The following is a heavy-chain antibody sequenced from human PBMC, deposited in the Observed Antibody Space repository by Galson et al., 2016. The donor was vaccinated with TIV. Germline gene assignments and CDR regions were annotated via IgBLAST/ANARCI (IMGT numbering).Heavy chain of an antibody. CDR3: DRRDVRGITVVRGVQYYFDY. CDR2: ISSGGTT. D-gene: IGHD3-10*01. V-gene: IGHV3-23*01. CDR1: GFPFRSYN. Sequence: SLRLSCAVSGFPFRSYNMNWVRQAPGKGLEWVSGISSGGTTYYADSVKGRFTVSRDNSKNTLYMQMSSLRAEDTAVYFWDRRDVRGITVVRGVQYYFDYLGQGTLVTVSS. J-gene: IGHJ4*02.